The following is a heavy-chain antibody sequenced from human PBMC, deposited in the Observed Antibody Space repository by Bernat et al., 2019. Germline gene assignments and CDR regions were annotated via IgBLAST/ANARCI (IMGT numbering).Heavy chain of an antibody. CDR3: ARDKDYYDSGSDAFDI. CDR2: ISSSSTI. V-gene: IGHV3-48*01. CDR1: GFTFSSYS. D-gene: IGHD3-22*01. Sequence: EVQLVESGGGLVQPGGSLRLSCAASGFTFSSYSMNWVRQAPGKGLEWVSYISSSSTIYYADSVKGRFTISRDNAKNSLYLQMNSLRAEDTAVYYCARDKDYYDSGSDAFDIWGQGTMVTVSS. J-gene: IGHJ3*02.